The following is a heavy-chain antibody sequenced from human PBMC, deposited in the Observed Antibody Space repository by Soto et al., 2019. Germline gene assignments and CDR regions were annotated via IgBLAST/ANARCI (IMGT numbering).Heavy chain of an antibody. Sequence: EVQLLESGGGLVQPGGSLRLSCAASGLTFSSYAMSWVRQAPGKELEWVSGISGSGGSTFYADSVKGRFTISRDNSKNTLHLQMNSLRAEDTAVYYCAKPVYYYYYYMDVWGKGTTVTVSS. CDR3: AKPVYYYYYYMDV. CDR1: GLTFSSYA. V-gene: IGHV3-23*01. CDR2: ISGSGGST. J-gene: IGHJ6*03.